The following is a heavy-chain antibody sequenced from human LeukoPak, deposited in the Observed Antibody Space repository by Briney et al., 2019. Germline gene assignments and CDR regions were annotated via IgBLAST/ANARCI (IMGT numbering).Heavy chain of an antibody. D-gene: IGHD3-10*01. CDR1: GYTFTSYD. J-gene: IGHJ4*02. V-gene: IGHV1-8*03. Sequence: ASVKVSCKASGYTFTSYDINWVRQATGPGLEWMGWMNPNSGNTGYAQKFQGRVTITRNTSISTAYMELSSLRSEDTAVYYCARGWNYGSGSYVDYWGQGTLVTVSS. CDR3: ARGWNYGSGSYVDY. CDR2: MNPNSGNT.